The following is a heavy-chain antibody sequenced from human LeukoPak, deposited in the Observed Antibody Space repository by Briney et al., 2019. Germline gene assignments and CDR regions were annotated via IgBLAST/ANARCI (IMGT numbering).Heavy chain of an antibody. J-gene: IGHJ4*02. CDR3: ARRAGDYSHPYDY. D-gene: IGHD3-22*01. CDR2: IYSGGST. V-gene: IGHV3-53*01. Sequence: HSGGSLRLSCAASGFTVSSNYMSWVRQAPGKGLEWVSVIYSGGSTYYADSVKGRFIISRDNSKNTLYLQMNSLRAEDTAVYYCARRAGDYSHPYDYWGQGTLVTVSS. CDR1: GFTVSSNY.